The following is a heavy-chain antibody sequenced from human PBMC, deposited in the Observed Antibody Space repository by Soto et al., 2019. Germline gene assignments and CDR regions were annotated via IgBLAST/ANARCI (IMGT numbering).Heavy chain of an antibody. D-gene: IGHD6-13*01. Sequence: QVLLVQSGAEVKKPGSSVKVSCKASGGTFSSYGISWVRQTPGRGLEWMGGIIPLFGTTNYAQKFRGRVTVTADESTSTVYMELRSLSFEDTAIYCCARAHGSSWYNWFDPWGQGTLVTVSS. J-gene: IGHJ5*02. CDR1: GGTFSSYG. CDR2: IIPLFGTT. CDR3: ARAHGSSWYNWFDP. V-gene: IGHV1-69*01.